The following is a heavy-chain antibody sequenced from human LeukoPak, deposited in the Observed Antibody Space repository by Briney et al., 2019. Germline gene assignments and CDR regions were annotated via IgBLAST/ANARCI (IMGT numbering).Heavy chain of an antibody. V-gene: IGHV3-23*01. CDR3: ARDGTPIHGSGWVYMDV. D-gene: IGHD6-25*01. CDR2: INGGTT. Sequence: GGSLRLSCAASGMPFSSDAMSWVRQAPGKGLEWVSAINGGTTLYADSVKGRFTISRDNSENTLFLQMNSLRAEDTAVYYCARDGTPIHGSGWVYMDVWGKGTTVTISS. CDR1: GMPFSSDA. J-gene: IGHJ6*04.